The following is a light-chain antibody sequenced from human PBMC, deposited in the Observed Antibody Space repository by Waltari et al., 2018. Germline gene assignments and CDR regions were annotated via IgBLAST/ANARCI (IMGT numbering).Light chain of an antibody. Sequence: QPVLTQSPSASASLAASVKLTCTLSTGHSDFAIAWPQQQPERGPRYLMKLNSDGSHTKGDEIPDRFSGSSSGAERYLTISSLQSEDEAAYYCQTWGSGIVTFGGGTQLTVL. CDR3: QTWGSGIVT. CDR1: TGHSDFA. V-gene: IGLV4-69*01. CDR2: LNSDGSH. J-gene: IGLJ2*01.